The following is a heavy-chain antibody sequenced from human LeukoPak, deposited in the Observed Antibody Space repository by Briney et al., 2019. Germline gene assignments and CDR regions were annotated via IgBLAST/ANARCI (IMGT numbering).Heavy chain of an antibody. Sequence: GGSLRLSCAASGFTFSSYAMCWVRQAPGKGLEWVSAISGSGGSTYYADSVKGRFTISRDNSKSTLYLQMNSLRAEDTAVYYCARDGYSSSYYYYYNYMDVWGKGTTVTVSS. J-gene: IGHJ6*03. CDR1: GFTFSSYA. CDR3: ARDGYSSSYYYYYNYMDV. D-gene: IGHD6-6*01. CDR2: ISGSGGST. V-gene: IGHV3-23*01.